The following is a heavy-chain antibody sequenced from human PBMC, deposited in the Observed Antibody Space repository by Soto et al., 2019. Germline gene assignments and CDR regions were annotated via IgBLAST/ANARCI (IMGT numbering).Heavy chain of an antibody. CDR2: VIPLFDTA. Sequence: QVQGVQSGAEVKKPGSSVTVSCKVSGGIFTNNAISWVRQDPGQGLEWLGGVIPLFDTAYYAQIFRGRIRISTDGATTTAYMELSGLTSANKAVYFCATGGHNDGYNFYHGMDVWGQGTTVAV. D-gene: IGHD3-16*01. J-gene: IGHJ6*02. CDR3: ATGGHNDGYNFYHGMDV. V-gene: IGHV1-69*01. CDR1: GGIFTNNA.